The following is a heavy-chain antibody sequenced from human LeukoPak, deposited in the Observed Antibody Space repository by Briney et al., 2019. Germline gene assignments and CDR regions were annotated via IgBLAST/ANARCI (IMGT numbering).Heavy chain of an antibody. CDR1: GFTVSNYE. D-gene: IGHD6-19*01. Sequence: GGSLRLSCAASGFTVSNYEMNWVRQAPGKGLEWISFIASDGSINYADSVKGRFTLSRDSARNSLYLHMNSLRAEDTAVYYCAASLSGWGTYYYMDVWGKGTTVTISS. V-gene: IGHV3-48*03. CDR3: AASLSGWGTYYYMDV. J-gene: IGHJ6*03. CDR2: IASDGSI.